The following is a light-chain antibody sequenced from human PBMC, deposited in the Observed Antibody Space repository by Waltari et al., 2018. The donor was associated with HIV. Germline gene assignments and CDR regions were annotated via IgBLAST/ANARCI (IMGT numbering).Light chain of an antibody. Sequence: QSALTRHSSVSVSPVQSVTASCTGTSSDVRGSNYVSWYQQQPGKAPKLKVYDVRMQPAGVRDLFAGSKSCNMASLTISRLQGEDAADYYCGSYGGTYTCFGGGTKRAVL. V-gene: IGLV2-11*01. CDR2: DVR. CDR3: GSYGGTYTC. CDR1: SSDVRGSNY. J-gene: IGLJ2*01.